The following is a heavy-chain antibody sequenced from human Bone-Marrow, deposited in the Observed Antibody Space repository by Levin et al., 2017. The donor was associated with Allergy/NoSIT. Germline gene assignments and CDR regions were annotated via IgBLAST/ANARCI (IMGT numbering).Heavy chain of an antibody. V-gene: IGHV3-33*01. CDR3: AREKGMYYFDH. CDR2: IWYDGSNK. CDR1: GFTFSSYV. D-gene: IGHD3-10*01. J-gene: IGHJ4*02. Sequence: LSLTCAASGFTFSSYVMHWVRQAPGKGLEWVSVIWYDGSNKYYADSVKGRFTIFRDNSKNTLFLQMNSLRVEDTAVYYCAREKGMYYFDHWGQGTLVSVSS.